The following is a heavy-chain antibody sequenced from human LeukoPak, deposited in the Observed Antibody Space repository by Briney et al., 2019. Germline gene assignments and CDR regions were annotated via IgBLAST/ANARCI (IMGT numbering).Heavy chain of an antibody. D-gene: IGHD2-2*01. CDR1: GGSISSYY. J-gene: IGHJ3*02. CDR2: IYYSGST. V-gene: IGHV4-59*01. Sequence: SETLSLTCTVSGGSISSYYWSWIRQPPGKGLEWIGYIYYSGSTNYNPSLKSRVTISVDTSKNQFSPKLSSVTAADTAVYYCARDCSSTSCYDAFGIWGQGTMVTVSS. CDR3: ARDCSSTSCYDAFGI.